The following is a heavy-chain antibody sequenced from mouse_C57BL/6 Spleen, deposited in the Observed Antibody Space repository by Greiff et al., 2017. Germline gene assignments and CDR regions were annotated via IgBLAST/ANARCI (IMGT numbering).Heavy chain of an antibody. CDR2: ISSGSSTI. J-gene: IGHJ4*01. V-gene: IGHV5-17*01. CDR3: ASGDYYYGSLYY. CDR1: GFTFSDYG. Sequence: EVKLVESGGGLVKPGGSLKLSCAASGFTFSDYGMHWVRQAPEKGLEWVAYISSGSSTIYYADTVKGRFTISRDNAKNTLFLQMTSLRSEDTAMYYCASGDYYYGSLYYWGQGTSVTVSS. D-gene: IGHD1-1*01.